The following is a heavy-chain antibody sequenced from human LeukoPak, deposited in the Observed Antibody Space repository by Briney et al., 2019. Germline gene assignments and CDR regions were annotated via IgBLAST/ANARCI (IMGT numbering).Heavy chain of an antibody. V-gene: IGHV1-18*01. Sequence: ASVKVSCKASGYTFTSYGISWVRQAPGQGLEWMGWISTYNGNTNYAQKFQGRVTITADKSTSTAYMELSSLRSEDTAVYYCARVAAMAVWGKGTTVTVSS. CDR1: GYTFTSYG. J-gene: IGHJ6*04. CDR2: ISTYNGNT. CDR3: ARVAAMAV. D-gene: IGHD6-13*01.